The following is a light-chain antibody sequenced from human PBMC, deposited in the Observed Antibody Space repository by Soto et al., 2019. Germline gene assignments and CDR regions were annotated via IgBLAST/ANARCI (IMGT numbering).Light chain of an antibody. CDR3: QPYNNWPLT. V-gene: IGKV3-15*01. Sequence: EVALTQSPSTLSVSPGEGVTLSCRASQSISNHLAWYQQKPGQAPKLLIYPASTRPTEIPARFSGSGSGTDFTLTISSLQSEDFAIYYCQPYNNWPLTFGGGTKVDIK. CDR1: QSISNH. CDR2: PAS. J-gene: IGKJ4*01.